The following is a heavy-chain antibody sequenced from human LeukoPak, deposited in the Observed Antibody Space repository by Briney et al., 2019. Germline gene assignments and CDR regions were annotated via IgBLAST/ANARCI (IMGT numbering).Heavy chain of an antibody. J-gene: IGHJ4*02. CDR3: ATDPNPYSSTSGYFDF. V-gene: IGHV1-69*13. Sequence: SVKVSCKASGGNFRNYGFHWVRQAPGQGLEWMGGMLPIFGTANYAQKFQGRVTITADESSNTASLDLSSLTSEDTAVYYCATDPNPYSSTSGYFDFWGQGTLVTVSS. CDR2: MLPIFGTA. CDR1: GGNFRNYG. D-gene: IGHD6-13*01.